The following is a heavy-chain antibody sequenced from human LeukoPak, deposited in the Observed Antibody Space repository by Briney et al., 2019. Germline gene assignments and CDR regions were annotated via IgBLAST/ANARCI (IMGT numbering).Heavy chain of an antibody. CDR1: GFTFSNAW. D-gene: IGHD1-26*01. V-gene: IGHV3-15*01. CDR2: IKSKTDGGTT. Sequence: PGRSLRLSCAASGFTFSNAWMSWVRQAPGKGLEWVGRIKSKTDGGTTDYAAPVKGRFTISRDDSKNTLYLQMNSLKTEDTAVYYCTTDSGSYYPYYFDYWGQGTLVTVSS. CDR3: TTDSGSYYPYYFDY. J-gene: IGHJ4*02.